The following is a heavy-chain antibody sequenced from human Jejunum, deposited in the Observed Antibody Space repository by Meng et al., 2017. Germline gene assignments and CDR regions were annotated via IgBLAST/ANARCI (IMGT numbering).Heavy chain of an antibody. J-gene: IGHJ4*02. CDR3: ANLPYASGTFDY. D-gene: IGHD3-10*01. Sequence: GESLKISCAASGFIFNSHWMTWVRQAPGKGLEWVASIKGDGSETYYVDSVKGRFTISRDNAKNTVYLQMNSLRADDTGVYYCANLPYASGTFDYWDQGTLVTVSS. V-gene: IGHV3-7*01. CDR2: IKGDGSET. CDR1: GFIFNSHW.